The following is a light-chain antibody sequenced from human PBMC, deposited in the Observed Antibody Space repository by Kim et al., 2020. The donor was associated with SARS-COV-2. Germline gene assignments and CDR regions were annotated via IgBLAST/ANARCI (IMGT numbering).Light chain of an antibody. Sequence: DIQMTQSPSTLSASVGDRVTITCRASQSISSWLAWYQQKPGKAPNPLIYKASSLHSGVPSRFSASGSGTEFTLTISSLQPDDSATYHCKKYKIYPVVFGQGNK. CDR3: KKYKIYPVV. CDR1: QSISSW. V-gene: IGKV1-5*03. J-gene: IGKJ2*01. CDR2: KAS.